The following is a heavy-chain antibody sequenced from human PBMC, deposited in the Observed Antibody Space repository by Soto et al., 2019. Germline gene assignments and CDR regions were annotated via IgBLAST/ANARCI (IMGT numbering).Heavy chain of an antibody. CDR2: INHSGST. CDR1: GGSFSGYY. V-gene: IGHV4-34*01. D-gene: IGHD2-15*01. CDR3: ARGRFVYSWFDP. Sequence: SETLSLTCAVYGGSFSGYYWSWIRQPPGKGLEWIGEINHSGSTNYNPSLKSRVTISVDTSKNQFSLKLSSVTAAVTAVYYCARGRFVYSWFDPWGQGTLVTVSS. J-gene: IGHJ5*02.